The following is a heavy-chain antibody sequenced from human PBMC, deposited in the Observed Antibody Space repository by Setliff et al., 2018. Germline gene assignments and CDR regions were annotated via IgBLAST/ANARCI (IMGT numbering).Heavy chain of an antibody. V-gene: IGHV1-18*04. CDR3: ARGSYYDTSGYSPDYFDY. CDR2: ITTYNGKT. D-gene: IGHD3-22*01. CDR1: GYIFTSYG. Sequence: ASVKVSCKASGYIFTSYGITWVRQAPGQGLEWMGYITTYNGKTEYAEKVQGRVTMTTDTSSNTAYMELTSLRSDDTAVYFCARGSYYDTSGYSPDYFDYWGQGTLVTVSS. J-gene: IGHJ4*02.